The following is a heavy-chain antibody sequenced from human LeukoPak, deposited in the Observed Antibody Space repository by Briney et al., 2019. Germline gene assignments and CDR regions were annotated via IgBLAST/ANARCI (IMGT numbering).Heavy chain of an antibody. CDR1: GFTVSRNY. D-gene: IGHD3-22*01. Sequence: GGSLRLSCAASGFTVSRNYMSWVRQAPGKGLEWVSVISSGGNTYYTDSVKGRFTISRDSSKNTLYLQMSSLRVEDTAVYYCARNDRGAFDIWGQGTMVTVSS. CDR2: ISSGGNT. CDR3: ARNDRGAFDI. J-gene: IGHJ3*02. V-gene: IGHV3-53*01.